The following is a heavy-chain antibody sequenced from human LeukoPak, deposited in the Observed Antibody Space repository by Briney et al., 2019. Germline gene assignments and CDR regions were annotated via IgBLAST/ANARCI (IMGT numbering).Heavy chain of an antibody. V-gene: IGHV3-48*01. CDR3: AKARGEQNGGSNY. Sequence: GGSLRLSCAASGFTFSSYSMNWVRQAPGKGLEWVSYISSSSSTIYYADPVKGRFTISRDNSKNTLYLQMNSLRAEDTAVYSCAKARGEQNGGSNYWGQGTQVIVSS. CDR1: GFTFSSYS. CDR2: ISSSSSTI. J-gene: IGHJ4*02. D-gene: IGHD2-15*01.